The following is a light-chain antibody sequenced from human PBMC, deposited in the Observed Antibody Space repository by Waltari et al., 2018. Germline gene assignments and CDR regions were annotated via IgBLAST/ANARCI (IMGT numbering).Light chain of an antibody. CDR3: MQGTQLPFT. CDR1: QSLLHSNGYTY. CDR2: LVS. V-gene: IGKV2D-29*02. Sequence: DIVMTQTPLSLPVTPGEPASISCRSSQSLLHSNGYTYLFWYLQRPGQSPQVLIDLVSNRASGVPDRFSGSGSGTDFTLKISGVEAEDVGVYFCMQGTQLPFTFGPGTKLDIK. J-gene: IGKJ3*01.